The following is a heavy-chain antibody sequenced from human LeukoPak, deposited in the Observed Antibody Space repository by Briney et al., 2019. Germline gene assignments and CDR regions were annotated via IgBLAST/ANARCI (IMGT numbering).Heavy chain of an antibody. CDR3: ARPPSRGYSSSFEY. CDR1: GYSFPTYW. J-gene: IGHJ4*02. V-gene: IGHV5-51*01. CDR2: IYPDESNI. Sequence: GESLKISCKGSGYSFPTYWSAWVRQLPAKGREWMGIIYPDESNIRYSPSFQGQVTISADKSISTAYLQWSSLKASDTAMYYCARPPSRGYSSSFEYWGQGTLVTVSS. D-gene: IGHD2-2*03.